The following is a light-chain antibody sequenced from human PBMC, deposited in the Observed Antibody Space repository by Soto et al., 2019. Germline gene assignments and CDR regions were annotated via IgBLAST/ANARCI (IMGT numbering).Light chain of an antibody. V-gene: IGKV1-8*01. CDR2: AAS. Sequence: AIRMTQSPSSFSASTGHRVTITFXASQGISSYLAWYQQKPGKAPKLLIYAASTLQSGVPSRFSGSGAGTEFTLTTSSRQPDEVATYYCQHYNSYSEAFGQGTKVDIK. CDR1: QGISSY. J-gene: IGKJ1*01. CDR3: QHYNSYSEA.